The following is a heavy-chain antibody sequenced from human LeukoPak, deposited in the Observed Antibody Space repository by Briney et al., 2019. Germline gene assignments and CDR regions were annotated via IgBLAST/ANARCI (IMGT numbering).Heavy chain of an antibody. D-gene: IGHD4-17*01. J-gene: IGHJ4*02. CDR2: IYSGGST. CDR1: GFTVSSNY. V-gene: IGHV3-53*01. CDR3: ARGTTVTRELDY. Sequence: GGSLRLSCAASGFTVSSNYMSWVRQAPGKGLEWVSVIYSGGSTYYADSVKGRFTISRDNSKNTLYLQMNSLRAEDTAVYYCARGTTVTRELDYWGQGTLVTVSS.